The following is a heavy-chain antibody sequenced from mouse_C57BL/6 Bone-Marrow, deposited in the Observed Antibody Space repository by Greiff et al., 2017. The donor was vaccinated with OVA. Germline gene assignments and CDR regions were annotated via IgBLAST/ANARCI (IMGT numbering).Heavy chain of an antibody. CDR3: ARGTATDAMDY. CDR2: ISYDGSN. Sequence: DVKLVESGPGLVKPSQSLSLTCSVTGYAITSGYYWNWIRQFPGNKLEWMGYISYDGSNNYNPSLKNRISITRDTSKNQFFLKLNSVTTEDTATYYCARGTATDAMDYWGQGTSVTVSS. CDR1: GYAITSGYY. V-gene: IGHV3-6*01. J-gene: IGHJ4*01.